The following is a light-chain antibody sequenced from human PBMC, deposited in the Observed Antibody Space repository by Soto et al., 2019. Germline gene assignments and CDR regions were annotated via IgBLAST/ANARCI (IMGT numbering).Light chain of an antibody. V-gene: IGKV1-5*01. Sequence: DIQMTQSPSTLSASVGDRVTITCRASQSINNWLAWYQLKPGKAPKFLIYDASTLQSGVPSRFSGSGSGTEFTLTISSLQPDDFATYYCQQYASYSPTFGQGTKVDIK. CDR2: DAS. CDR1: QSINNW. CDR3: QQYASYSPT. J-gene: IGKJ1*01.